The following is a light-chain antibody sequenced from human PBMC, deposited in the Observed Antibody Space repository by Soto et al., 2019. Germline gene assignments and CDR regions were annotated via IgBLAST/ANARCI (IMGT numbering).Light chain of an antibody. J-gene: IGKJ2*02. Sequence: EIVLTQSPGTLSLSPGERATLSCRASQSVSSSYLAWYQQKPDQAPRLLIYGASSRATGITDRFSGSGSGTEFTHTISRLAPEDYAVYYCQQNYSSPCTFGQGTKLEIK. CDR1: QSVSSSY. V-gene: IGKV3-20*01. CDR3: QQNYSSPCT. CDR2: GAS.